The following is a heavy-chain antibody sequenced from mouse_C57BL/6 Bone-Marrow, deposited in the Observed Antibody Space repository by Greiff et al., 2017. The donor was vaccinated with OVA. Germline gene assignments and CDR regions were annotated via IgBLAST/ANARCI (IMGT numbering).Heavy chain of an antibody. CDR3: ARGGTGAAY. V-gene: IGHV1-59*01. J-gene: IGHJ3*01. CDR2: IDPSDSYT. D-gene: IGHD3-3*01. CDR1: GYTFTSYW. Sequence: VQLQQPGAELVRPGPSVKLSCKASGYTFTSYWMHWVKQRPGQGLEWIGVIDPSDSYTNYNQKFKGKATLTVDTSSSTAYMQLSSLTSEDSAVYYCARGGTGAAYWGQGTLVTVSA.